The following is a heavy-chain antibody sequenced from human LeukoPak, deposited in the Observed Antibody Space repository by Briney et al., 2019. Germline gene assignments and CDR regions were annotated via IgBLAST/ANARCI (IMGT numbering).Heavy chain of an antibody. Sequence: SETLSLTCTVSGYSISSGYYWGWIRQPPGKGLEWIGSIYHSGSTYYNPSLKSRVTISVDTSKNQFSLKLSSVTAADTAVYYCARNIPYYMDVWGKGTTVTVSS. CDR1: GYSISSGYY. V-gene: IGHV4-38-2*02. CDR3: ARNIPYYMDV. D-gene: IGHD1/OR15-1a*01. J-gene: IGHJ6*03. CDR2: IYHSGST.